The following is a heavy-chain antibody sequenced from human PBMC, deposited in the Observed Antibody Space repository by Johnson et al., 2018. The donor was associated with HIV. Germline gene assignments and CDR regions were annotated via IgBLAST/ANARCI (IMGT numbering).Heavy chain of an antibody. J-gene: IGHJ3*02. Sequence: QVQLVESGGGVVQPGRSLRLSCAASGFTFSSYGMHWVRQAPGKGLEWVAVIWYDGSNKYYADSVKGRFTISRDNSKNTLYLQINSLRAEDTAVYYCAKGLVPAAVSRRTGAPDAFDIWGQWTMVTVSS. CDR3: AKGLVPAAVSRRTGAPDAFDI. V-gene: IGHV3-33*06. CDR1: GFTFSSYG. D-gene: IGHD2-2*01. CDR2: IWYDGSNK.